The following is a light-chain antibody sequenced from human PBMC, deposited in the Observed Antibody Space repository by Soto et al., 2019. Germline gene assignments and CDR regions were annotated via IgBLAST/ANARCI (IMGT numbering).Light chain of an antibody. CDR1: QSISTY. Sequence: DIQMTQSPSSLSASVGDRVTITCRASQSISTYLNWYQQKPGKAPKLLIYAASTLQSGVPSRFSGSGSGTEFSLTISSLQPEDFATYYCQQYYSYPITFGQGTRLEIK. CDR3: QQYYSYPIT. V-gene: IGKV1-39*01. J-gene: IGKJ5*01. CDR2: AAS.